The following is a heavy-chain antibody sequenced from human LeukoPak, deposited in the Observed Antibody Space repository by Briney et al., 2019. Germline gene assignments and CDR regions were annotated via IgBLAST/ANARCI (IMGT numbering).Heavy chain of an antibody. Sequence: ASVKVSCKASGGTFSNYAISWVRQAPGQGLEWMGGIIPIFGTANYARKFQGRVTITADESTSTAYMELSSLRSEDTAVYYCARGYCTNGVCYDLFDPWGQGTLVTVSS. CDR1: GGTFSNYA. V-gene: IGHV1-69*13. J-gene: IGHJ5*02. CDR3: ARGYCTNGVCYDLFDP. D-gene: IGHD2-8*01. CDR2: IIPIFGTA.